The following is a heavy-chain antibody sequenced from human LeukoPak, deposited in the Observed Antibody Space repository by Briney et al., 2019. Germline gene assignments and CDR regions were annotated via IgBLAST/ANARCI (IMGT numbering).Heavy chain of an antibody. Sequence: GASVKVSCKASGGTFISYAISWVRQAPGQGLEWMGGIIPIFGTANYAQKFQGRVTITADESTSTAYTELSSLRSEDTAVYYCGTITGTTGDAFDIWGQGTMVTVSS. J-gene: IGHJ3*02. CDR1: GGTFISYA. CDR2: IIPIFGTA. CDR3: GTITGTTGDAFDI. D-gene: IGHD1-20*01. V-gene: IGHV1-69*13.